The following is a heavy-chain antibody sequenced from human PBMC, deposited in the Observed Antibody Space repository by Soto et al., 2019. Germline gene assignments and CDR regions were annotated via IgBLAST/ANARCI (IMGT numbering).Heavy chain of an antibody. CDR2: ITGSGGSA. D-gene: IGHD1-26*01. J-gene: IGHJ6*02. CDR3: AVHLGQNYYRLDV. Sequence: EVQLLESGGGWVQPGGSLRLSCAASGFTFSNFVMSWVRQVPGKGLEWVSAITGSGGSAYYADSVKGRFTISRDNSKSTVVLEMSSLGAADTAVYYGAVHLGQNYYRLDVWGQGTTVTVSS. V-gene: IGHV3-23*01. CDR1: GFTFSNFV.